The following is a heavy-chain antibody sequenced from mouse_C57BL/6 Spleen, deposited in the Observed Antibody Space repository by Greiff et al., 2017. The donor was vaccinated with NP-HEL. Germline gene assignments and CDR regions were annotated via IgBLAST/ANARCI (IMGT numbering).Heavy chain of an antibody. Sequence: QVHVKQSGAELVKPGASVKISCKASGYAFSSYWMNWVKQRPGKGLEWIGQIYPGDGDTNYNGKFKGKATLTADKSSSTAYMQLSSLTSEDSAVYFCARNTDYDDYAMDYWGQGTSVTVSS. CDR1: GYAFSSYW. D-gene: IGHD2-4*01. CDR3: ARNTDYDDYAMDY. CDR2: IYPGDGDT. J-gene: IGHJ4*01. V-gene: IGHV1-80*01.